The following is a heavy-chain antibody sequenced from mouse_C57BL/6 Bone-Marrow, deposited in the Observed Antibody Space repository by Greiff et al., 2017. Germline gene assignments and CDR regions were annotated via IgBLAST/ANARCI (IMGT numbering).Heavy chain of an antibody. V-gene: IGHV1-81*01. D-gene: IGHD2-3*01. Sequence: QVQLKQSGAELARPGASVKLSCKASGYTFTSYGISWVKQRTGQGLEWIGEIYPRSGNTYYNEKFKGKATLTADKSSSPAYSELRILTSEDSAVYFCARGGYSAWFAYWGQGTLVTVSA. CDR1: GYTFTSYG. J-gene: IGHJ3*01. CDR3: ARGGYSAWFAY. CDR2: IYPRSGNT.